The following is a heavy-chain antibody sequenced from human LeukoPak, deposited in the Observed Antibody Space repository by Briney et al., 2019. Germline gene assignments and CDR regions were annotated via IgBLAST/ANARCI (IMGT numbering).Heavy chain of an antibody. CDR3: VRGGESTWS. J-gene: IGHJ5*02. CDR1: GFTFSSYW. CDR2: INNDGSST. V-gene: IGHV3-74*01. Sequence: GGSLRLSCAASGFTFSSYWVHWVRQAPGKGPVWVSRINNDGSSTTYADSVKGRFTISRDDAKNTLYLQMNSLRAEDTAVYYCVRGGESTWSWGQGTLVTVSS. D-gene: IGHD2-15*01.